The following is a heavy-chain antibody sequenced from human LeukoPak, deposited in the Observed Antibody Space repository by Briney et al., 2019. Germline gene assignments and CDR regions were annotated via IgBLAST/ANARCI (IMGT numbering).Heavy chain of an antibody. CDR2: ISSSGSTI. D-gene: IGHD3-22*01. J-gene: IGHJ3*02. CDR3: ARSALNYDSSGDTRRAFDI. V-gene: IGHV3-11*01. CDR1: GFTGSSNY. Sequence: GGSLRLSCAASGFTGSSNYMSWVRQAPGKGLEWVSYISSSGSTIYYADSVKGRFTISRDNAKNSLYLQMNSLRAEDTAVYYCARSALNYDSSGDTRRAFDIWGQGTMVTVSS.